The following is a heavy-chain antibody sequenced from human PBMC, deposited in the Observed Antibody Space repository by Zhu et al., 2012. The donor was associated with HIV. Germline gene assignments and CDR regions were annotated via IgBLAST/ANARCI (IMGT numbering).Heavy chain of an antibody. CDR3: ARSVKGQLVFDS. CDR2: MYSSGST. CDR1: GGSMGSHY. J-gene: IGHJ4*02. V-gene: IGHV4-59*11. Sequence: QVQLQESGPQLVKPSEPLSLTCTVSGGSMGSHYWNWVRQPPGKGLQWIGYMYSSGSTKYNFSLKSRVAISLDMSKNQFSLNLSSVTTADTAVYYCARSVKGQLVFDSWGQGALVTVSS. D-gene: IGHD1-1*01.